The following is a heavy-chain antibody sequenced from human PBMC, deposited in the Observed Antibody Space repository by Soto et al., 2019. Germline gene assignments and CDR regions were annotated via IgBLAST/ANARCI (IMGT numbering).Heavy chain of an antibody. V-gene: IGHV1-2*04. CDR1: GYTFIYYY. CDR3: ARRLVEMATTSNPNPYFDL. CDR2: INPNSGTT. D-gene: IGHD5-12*01. J-gene: IGHJ2*01. Sequence: ASVKVSCKASGYTFIYYYIHWVRQAPGQGLEWMGWINPNSGTTNSAQKFQDWVTMTRDTSISTAYMELSKLRSDDTAVYYCARRLVEMATTSNPNPYFDLWGRGTLVTVSS.